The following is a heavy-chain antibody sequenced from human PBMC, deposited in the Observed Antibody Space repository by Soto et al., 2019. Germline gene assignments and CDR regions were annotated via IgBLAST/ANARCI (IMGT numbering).Heavy chain of an antibody. V-gene: IGHV1-69*13. CDR3: ARAPVFSYDSSGYYWDY. J-gene: IGHJ4*02. CDR2: IIPIFGTA. Sequence: SVKVSCKASGGTFSSYAISWVRQAPGQGLEWMGGIIPIFGTANYAQKFQGRVTITADESTSTAYMELSSLRSEDTAVYYCARAPVFSYDSSGYYWDYWGQGTLVTVYS. CDR1: GGTFSSYA. D-gene: IGHD3-22*01.